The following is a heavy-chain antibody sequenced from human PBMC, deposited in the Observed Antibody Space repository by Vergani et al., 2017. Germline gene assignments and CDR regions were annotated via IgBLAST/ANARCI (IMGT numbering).Heavy chain of an antibody. Sequence: EVQLVESGGGLVQPGGSLRLSCAASGFTVSSNYMSWVRQAPGKGLEWVSVIYSGGSTYYADSVKGRFTISRHNSNNTLYVQMNSLRAEDTAVYYCAGDRVYIVATTTYYCYYYCMDVWGQGTTVTVSS. CDR3: AGDRVYIVATTTYYCYYYCMDV. CDR1: GFTVSSNY. J-gene: IGHJ6*02. V-gene: IGHV3-53*04. D-gene: IGHD5-12*01. CDR2: IYSGGST.